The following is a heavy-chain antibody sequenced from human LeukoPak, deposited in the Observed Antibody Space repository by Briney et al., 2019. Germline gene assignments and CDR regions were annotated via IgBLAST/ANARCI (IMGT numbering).Heavy chain of an antibody. CDR2: INPNNGGT. V-gene: IGHV1-2*02. D-gene: IGHD6-19*01. CDR1: GYTFTGYY. CDR3: ARDIGSAVPGT. Sequence: ASVTVSCKASGYTFTGYYMHWVRQAPGQGLEWMGWINPNNGGTDYAQKFQGRVTMTRDTSISTAYMELSRLRSDDSAVYYCARDIGSAVPGTWGQGTLVTVSS. J-gene: IGHJ4*02.